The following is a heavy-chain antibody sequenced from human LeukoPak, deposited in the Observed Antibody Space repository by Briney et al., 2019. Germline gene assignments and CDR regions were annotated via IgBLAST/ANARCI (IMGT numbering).Heavy chain of an antibody. J-gene: IGHJ6*03. D-gene: IGHD3-3*01. Sequence: GGSLRLSCAASGFTFSSYSMNWVRQAPGKGLEWVSSISSSSSYIYYADSVKGRFTISRDNAKNSLYLQMNSLRAEDTAVYYCARSGDFWSGYYIMVDYYYYMDVWGKGTTVTVSS. V-gene: IGHV3-21*01. CDR2: ISSSSSYI. CDR1: GFTFSSYS. CDR3: ARSGDFWSGYYIMVDYYYYMDV.